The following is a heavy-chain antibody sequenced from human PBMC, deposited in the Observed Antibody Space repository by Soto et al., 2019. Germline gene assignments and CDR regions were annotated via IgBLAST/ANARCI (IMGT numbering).Heavy chain of an antibody. CDR1: GFTFSDYA. CDR3: AKDEGGCYKRPIGY. J-gene: IGHJ4*02. Sequence: EVQLLESGGGLVQPGGSLRLSCAASGFTFSDYAMTWVRQAPGKGLEWVSAVSAGGGGTYYADSVRGRFTISRDNSQNTLYLQMNGLRAEDTAVYYCAKDEGGCYKRPIGYWGQGTLVTVSS. V-gene: IGHV3-23*01. D-gene: IGHD1-26*01. CDR2: VSAGGGGT.